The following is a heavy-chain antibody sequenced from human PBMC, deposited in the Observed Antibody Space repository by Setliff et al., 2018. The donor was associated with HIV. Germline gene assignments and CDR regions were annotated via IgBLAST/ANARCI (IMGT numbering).Heavy chain of an antibody. J-gene: IGHJ4*01. Sequence: ETLSLTCAVYGGSFSGHYWSWIRQTPGKGLEWIGDISHSGSTNYNPSLKSRVTISVDTSKNQFSLRLTSVTAADTAVYFCARGSRSPLVNKFRVTPAFDYWGQGTLVTVPQ. V-gene: IGHV4-34*01. CDR2: ISHSGST. CDR1: GGSFSGHY. D-gene: IGHD2-21*02. CDR3: ARGSRSPLVNKFRVTPAFDY.